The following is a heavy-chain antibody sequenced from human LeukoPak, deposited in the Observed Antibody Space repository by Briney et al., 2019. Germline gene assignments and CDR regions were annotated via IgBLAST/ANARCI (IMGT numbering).Heavy chain of an antibody. CDR3: AKRAPAGIAVDVPYYFDY. Sequence: GGSLRLSCVASGFTFSSHAMSWVRQAPGEGLEWVSTVSTSSSNTFYTNSVKGRFTISRENAKNTVYLQMNSLRDEDTAVYYCAKRAPAGIAVDVPYYFDYWGQGTLVTVSS. J-gene: IGHJ4*02. D-gene: IGHD6-19*01. CDR2: VSTSSSNT. V-gene: IGHV3-23*01. CDR1: GFTFSSHA.